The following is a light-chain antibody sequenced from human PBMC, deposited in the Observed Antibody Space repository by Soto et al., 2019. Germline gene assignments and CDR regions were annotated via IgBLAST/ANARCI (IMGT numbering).Light chain of an antibody. J-gene: IGKJ1*01. CDR1: QSLLNSNGYHY. CDR3: IPPLQSCP. Sequence: DVVVTQPTLSLPVTPGEPASISCRYSQSLLNSNGYHYLDWYLQKPGQSPQLLIYLGPNRASGVPDRFSGSGSGTDFTLKISRVEAEDVRVYSSIPPLQSCPFGEGTKVDIK. V-gene: IGKV2-28*01. CDR2: LGP.